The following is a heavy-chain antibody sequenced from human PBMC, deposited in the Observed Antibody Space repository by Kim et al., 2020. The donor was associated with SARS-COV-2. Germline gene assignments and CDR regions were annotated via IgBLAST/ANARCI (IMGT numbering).Heavy chain of an antibody. D-gene: IGHD3-10*01. CDR2: ST. Sequence: STYYTPSLKSRVTISVDTSKNQFSLKLSSVTAADTAVYYCARREGSAFDIWGQGTMVTVSS. V-gene: IGHV4-39*01. J-gene: IGHJ3*02. CDR3: ARREGSAFDI.